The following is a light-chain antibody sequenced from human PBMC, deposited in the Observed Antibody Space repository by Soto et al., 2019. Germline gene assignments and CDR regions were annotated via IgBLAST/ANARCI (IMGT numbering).Light chain of an antibody. Sequence: DIVMTQSPLSLPVTPGEPASISCRSSQSLLHRNGYTYLDWYLQKPGQSPQLLMDLGSNRASGVPDRFSGSGSGTDFTLKISRVEAEDVGVYYCMQSLQSRSFGGGTKVEIK. CDR1: QSLLHRNGYTY. V-gene: IGKV2-28*01. CDR3: MQSLQSRS. CDR2: LGS. J-gene: IGKJ4*01.